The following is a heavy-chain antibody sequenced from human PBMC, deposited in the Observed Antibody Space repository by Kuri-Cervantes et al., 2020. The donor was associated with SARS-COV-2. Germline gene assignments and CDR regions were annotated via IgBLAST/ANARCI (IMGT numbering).Heavy chain of an antibody. D-gene: IGHD3-10*01. V-gene: IGHV4-39*07. J-gene: IGHJ6*02. Sequence: GSLRPSCTVSGASISSGAYYWSWIRQPPGRGREWIGTIYQSGSTYYNPSLKSRVTISVDTSKNQFSLKLSSVTAADTAVYYCARSWLGYYYGMDVWGQGTTVTVSS. CDR2: IYQSGST. CDR1: GASISSGAYY. CDR3: ARSWLGYYYGMDV.